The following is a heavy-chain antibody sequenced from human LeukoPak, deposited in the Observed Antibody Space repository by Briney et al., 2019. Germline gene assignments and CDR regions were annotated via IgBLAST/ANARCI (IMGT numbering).Heavy chain of an antibody. CDR3: ARGVGRYYDSSGSFDY. CDR1: GYTFTGYY. Sequence: ASVKVSCKASGYTFTGYYMHWVRQAPGQGLEWMGWINPNSGGTNYAQKFQGRVTMTRDTSISTAYMEPSRLRSDDTAVYYCARGVGRYYDSSGSFDYWGQGTLVTVSS. J-gene: IGHJ4*02. D-gene: IGHD3-22*01. V-gene: IGHV1-2*02. CDR2: INPNSGGT.